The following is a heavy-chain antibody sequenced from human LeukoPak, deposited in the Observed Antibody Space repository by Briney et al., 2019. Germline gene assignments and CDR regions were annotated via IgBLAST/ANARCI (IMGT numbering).Heavy chain of an antibody. CDR2: ISSSSNYI. Sequence: GGSLRLSCAASGFTFSSCTMNWVRQAPGKGLEWVSSISSSSNYIYYADSVKGRLTISRDNAKNSLYLQMNSLRAEDTAVYYCAREPYVSGSYYNYWGQGTLVTVSS. D-gene: IGHD3-10*01. V-gene: IGHV3-21*01. J-gene: IGHJ4*02. CDR3: AREPYVSGSYYNY. CDR1: GFTFSSCT.